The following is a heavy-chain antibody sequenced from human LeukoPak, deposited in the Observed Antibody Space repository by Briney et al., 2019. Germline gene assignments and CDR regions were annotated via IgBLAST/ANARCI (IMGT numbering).Heavy chain of an antibody. CDR1: GGTFSSYA. CDR3: ARDLGSEAAADNVGVAFDI. CDR2: IIPIFGTA. V-gene: IGHV1-69*05. Sequence: ASVKVSCTASGGTFSSYAISWVRQAPGQGLEWMGGIIPIFGTANYAQKFQGRVTITTDESTSTAYMELSSLRSEDTAVYYCARDLGSEAAADNVGVAFDIWGQGTMVTVSS. J-gene: IGHJ3*02. D-gene: IGHD6-13*01.